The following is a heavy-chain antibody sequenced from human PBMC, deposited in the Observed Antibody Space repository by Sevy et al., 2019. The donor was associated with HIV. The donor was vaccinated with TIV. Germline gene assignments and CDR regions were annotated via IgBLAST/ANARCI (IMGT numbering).Heavy chain of an antibody. CDR1: GFTFSSYD. J-gene: IGHJ4*02. Sequence: GGSLRLSCAASGFTFSSYDMNWVRQAPGKGLEWVALIWCNGSIKYYADSVKGRFTISRDKSKDTLFLQMNSLTPEDTAVYYCARGGGYGGGECYSIDYWGQGALVTVSS. CDR2: IWCNGSIK. CDR3: ARGGGYGGGECYSIDY. V-gene: IGHV3-33*08. D-gene: IGHD2-21*01.